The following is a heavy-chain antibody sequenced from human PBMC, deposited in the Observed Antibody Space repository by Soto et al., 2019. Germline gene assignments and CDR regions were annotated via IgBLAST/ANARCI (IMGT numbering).Heavy chain of an antibody. D-gene: IGHD3-22*01. J-gene: IGHJ4*02. CDR2: ISGSGGST. Sequence: GSLRLSCAASGFTFSSYAMSGVRQAPGKGLEWVSAISGSGGSTYYADSVKGRFTISRDNSKNTLYLQMNSLRAEDTAVYYCAKDHYYDSSGYLGYWGQGTLVTVSS. V-gene: IGHV3-23*01. CDR1: GFTFSSYA. CDR3: AKDHYYDSSGYLGY.